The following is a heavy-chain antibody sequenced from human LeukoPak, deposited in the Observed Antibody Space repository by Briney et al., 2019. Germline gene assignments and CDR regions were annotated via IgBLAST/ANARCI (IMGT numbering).Heavy chain of an antibody. Sequence: SETLSLTCTVSGGSISSYYWSWIRQPPGKGLKCIGYIYYSGSTNYNPSLKSRVTISVDTSKNQFSLKLSSVTAADTAVYYCARDAYYYGSGSYWSWFDPWGQGTLVTVSS. D-gene: IGHD3-10*01. J-gene: IGHJ5*02. V-gene: IGHV4-59*01. CDR3: ARDAYYYGSGSYWSWFDP. CDR2: IYYSGST. CDR1: GGSISSYY.